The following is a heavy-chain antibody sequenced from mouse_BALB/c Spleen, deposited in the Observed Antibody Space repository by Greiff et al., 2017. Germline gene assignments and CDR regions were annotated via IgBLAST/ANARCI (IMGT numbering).Heavy chain of an antibody. J-gene: IGHJ1*01. CDR1: GYTFTDYN. Sequence: EVQLQQSGPELVKPGASVKISCKASGYTFTDYNMHWVKQSHGKSLEWIGYIYPYNGGTGYNQKFKSKATLTVDNSSSTAYMELRSLTSEDSAVYYCASQGAGNYYGSRSYWYFDVWGAGTTVTVSS. D-gene: IGHD1-1*01. V-gene: IGHV1S29*02. CDR3: ASQGAGNYYGSRSYWYFDV. CDR2: IYPYNGGT.